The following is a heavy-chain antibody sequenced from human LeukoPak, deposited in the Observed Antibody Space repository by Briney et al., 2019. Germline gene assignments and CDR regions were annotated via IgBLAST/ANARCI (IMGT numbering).Heavy chain of an antibody. CDR3: ARVRYGELDV. D-gene: IGHD4-17*01. CDR1: GFTFSSYA. J-gene: IGHJ6*02. Sequence: GGSLRLSCAASGFTFSSYAMSWVRQAPGKGLEWVSSMSGSGGSTYYADSVKGRFTISRDDSKNTLYLQMNSLRAEDTAVYYCARVRYGELDVWGQGTTVTVSS. CDR2: MSGSGGST. V-gene: IGHV3-23*01.